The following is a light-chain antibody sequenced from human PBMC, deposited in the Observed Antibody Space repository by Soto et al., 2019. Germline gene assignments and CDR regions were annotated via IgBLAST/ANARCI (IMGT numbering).Light chain of an antibody. CDR2: DAS. J-gene: IGKJ5*01. Sequence: EIVLTQSTATLSLSPGERATLSCRASQIVSSYLALYQQRHGQAPMLLIYDASNRATGIPARFSGSGSGTDFTLTISSLEPEDCAGSFFQQRSNWPGNTSGQGTLLE. V-gene: IGKV3-11*01. CDR1: QIVSSY. CDR3: QQRSNWPGNT.